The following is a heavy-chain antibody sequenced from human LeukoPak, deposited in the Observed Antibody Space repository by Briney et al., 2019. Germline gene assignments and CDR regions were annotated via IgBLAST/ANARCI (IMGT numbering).Heavy chain of an antibody. J-gene: IGHJ4*02. V-gene: IGHV3-30-3*01. D-gene: IGHD5-18*01. CDR2: ISYDGSNK. Sequence: PGGSLRLSCAASGFTFSSYAMHWVRQAPGKGLGWVAVISYDGSNKYYADSVKGRFTISRDNSKNTLYLQMNSLRAEDTAVYYCASYVDTAMASNDYWGQGTLVTVSS. CDR3: ASYVDTAMASNDY. CDR1: GFTFSSYA.